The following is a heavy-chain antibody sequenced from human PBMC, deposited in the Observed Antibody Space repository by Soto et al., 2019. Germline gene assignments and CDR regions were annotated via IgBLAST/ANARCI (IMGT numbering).Heavy chain of an antibody. V-gene: IGHV3-33*01. Sequence: GSLRLSCAASGFTFSSYGMHWVRQAPGKGLEWVAVIWYDGSNKYYADSVKGRFTISRDNSKNTLYLQMNSLRAEDTAVYYCAREYYYDSSGYCFDYWGQGTLVTVSS. CDR3: AREYYYDSSGYCFDY. J-gene: IGHJ4*02. D-gene: IGHD3-22*01. CDR1: GFTFSSYG. CDR2: IWYDGSNK.